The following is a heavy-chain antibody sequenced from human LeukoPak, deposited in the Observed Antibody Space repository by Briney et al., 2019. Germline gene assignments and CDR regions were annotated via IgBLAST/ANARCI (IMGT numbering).Heavy chain of an antibody. CDR2: IYHSGST. J-gene: IGHJ6*02. D-gene: IGHD2-15*01. CDR3: ARERNCSGGSCYYYYYGMDV. V-gene: IGHV4-30-2*05. CDR1: GGSISSGGYS. Sequence: SQTLSLTCAVSGGSISSGGYSWSWIRQPPGKGLEWIGYIYHSGSTYYNPSLKSRVTRSVDTSKNQFSLKLSSVTAADTAVHYCARERNCSGGSCYYYYYGMDVWGQGTTVTVSS.